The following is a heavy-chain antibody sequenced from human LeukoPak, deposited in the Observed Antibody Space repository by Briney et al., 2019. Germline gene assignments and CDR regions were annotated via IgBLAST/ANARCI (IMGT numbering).Heavy chain of an antibody. Sequence: GGSLRLSCAASGFTFSSYSMNWVRQAPGKGLEWVANIKQDGSEKYYVDSVKGRFTISRDNAKNSLYLQMNSLRAEDTAVYYCAREDAKWLPLDYWGQGTLVTVSS. J-gene: IGHJ4*02. CDR3: AREDAKWLPLDY. D-gene: IGHD3-22*01. CDR2: IKQDGSEK. V-gene: IGHV3-7*01. CDR1: GFTFSSYS.